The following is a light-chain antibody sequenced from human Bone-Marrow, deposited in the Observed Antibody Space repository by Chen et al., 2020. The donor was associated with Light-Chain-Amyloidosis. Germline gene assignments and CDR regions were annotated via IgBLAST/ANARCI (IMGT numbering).Light chain of an antibody. V-gene: IGLV2-14*01. Sequence: QSALTQPASLSGSPGQSITISCTGTSSDVGGDNHVSWYQQHPDKAPKLMIYEVTNRPSWVPGRFSGSKSDNTASLTISGLQTEDEADYFCSSYTITNTLVFGSGTRVTVL. J-gene: IGLJ1*01. CDR2: EVT. CDR1: SSDVGGDNH. CDR3: SSYTITNTLV.